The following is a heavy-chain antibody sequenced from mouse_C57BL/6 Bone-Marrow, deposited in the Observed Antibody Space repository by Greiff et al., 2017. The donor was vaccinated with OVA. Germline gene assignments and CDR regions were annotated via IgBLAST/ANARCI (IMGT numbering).Heavy chain of an antibody. J-gene: IGHJ4*01. CDR2: ISSGGDYI. CDR3: TRLLDAMDY. V-gene: IGHV5-9-1*02. CDR1: GFTFSSYA. Sequence: DVQLVESGEGLVKPGASLKLSCAASGFTFSSYAMSWVRQTTEKRLEWVAYISSGGDYIYYADTVKGRFTISRDNARNTLYLQMRSLKSEDTAMYYCTRLLDAMDYWGQGTSVTVSS. D-gene: IGHD2-1*01.